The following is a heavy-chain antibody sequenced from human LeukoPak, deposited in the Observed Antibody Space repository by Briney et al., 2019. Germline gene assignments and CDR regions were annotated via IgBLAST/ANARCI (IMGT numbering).Heavy chain of an antibody. Sequence: ASVKVSCKASGGTFSSYAISWVRQATGQGLGWMGWMNPNSGNTGYAQKFQGRVTITRNTSISTAYMELSSLRSEDTAVYYCARGYCSSTSCYRSFDYWGQGTLVTVSS. CDR1: GGTFSSYA. CDR3: ARGYCSSTSCYRSFDY. CDR2: MNPNSGNT. V-gene: IGHV1-8*03. J-gene: IGHJ4*02. D-gene: IGHD2-2*02.